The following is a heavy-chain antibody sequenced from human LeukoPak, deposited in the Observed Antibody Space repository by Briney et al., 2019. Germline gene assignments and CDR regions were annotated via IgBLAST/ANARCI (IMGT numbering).Heavy chain of an antibody. V-gene: IGHV3-9*01. CDR2: ISWNSGSI. D-gene: IGHD2-21*01. CDR3: TKGQRSVVVSAIES. J-gene: IGHJ4*02. CDR1: GFTFDDYA. Sequence: PGGSLRLFCAASGFTFDDYAMHWVRHAPGKGLEGVSGISWNSGSIGYADSVKGRLTISRDNAKNSLYLQMNSLRAEDTALYYCTKGQRSVVVSAIESWGQGTPVTVSS.